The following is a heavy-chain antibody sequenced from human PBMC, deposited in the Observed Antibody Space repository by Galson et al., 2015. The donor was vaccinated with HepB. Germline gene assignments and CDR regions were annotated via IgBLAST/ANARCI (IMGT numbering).Heavy chain of an antibody. J-gene: IGHJ4*02. CDR1: GFTFSSYS. CDR2: ISTSSGTI. CDR3: ARGLSNSWYRYLDY. V-gene: IGHV3-48*02. Sequence: SLRLSCAASGFTFSSYSMNWVRQAPGKGLEWVSYISTSSGTIYYADSVKGRFTISRDNAKNSLYLQMNSLRDEDTAVYYCARGLSNSWYRYLDYWGQGTLVTVSS. D-gene: IGHD6-13*01.